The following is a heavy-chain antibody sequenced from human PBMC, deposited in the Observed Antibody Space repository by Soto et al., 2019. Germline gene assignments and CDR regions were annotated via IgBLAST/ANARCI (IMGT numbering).Heavy chain of an antibody. CDR2: ISRYGDIT. V-gene: IGHV3-23*01. Sequence: PGGSLRLSCAASGFTFNIYAMTWVRQAPGKGLEWVSAISRYGDITYYADSVEGRFTISRDNSKNTLYLQMNSLRAEDTAVYYYAKDRYLDHDSRGYLFDNWGQETLFTVSS. J-gene: IGHJ4*02. D-gene: IGHD3-22*01. CDR3: AKDRYLDHDSRGYLFDN. CDR1: GFTFNIYA.